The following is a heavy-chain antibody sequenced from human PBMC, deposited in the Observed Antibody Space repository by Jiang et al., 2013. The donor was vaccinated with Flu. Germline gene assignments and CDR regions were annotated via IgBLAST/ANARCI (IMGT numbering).Heavy chain of an antibody. D-gene: IGHD6-13*01. J-gene: IGHJ4*02. V-gene: IGHV3-23*01. CDR3: ARGQYQQLVAAF. CDR2: ISGSGGGT. Sequence: GGGFEWVSGISGSGGGTFYADSVKGRFLISRDNSKNKLFLQMNSLRVEDSGLYYCARGQYQQLVAAFWGQGTLVTVSS.